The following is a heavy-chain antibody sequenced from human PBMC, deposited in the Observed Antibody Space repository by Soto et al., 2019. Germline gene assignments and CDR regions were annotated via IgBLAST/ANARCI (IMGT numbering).Heavy chain of an antibody. CDR1: GGTFSSYA. D-gene: IGHD2-15*01. J-gene: IGHJ5*02. CDR2: IIPIFGTA. Sequence: QVQLVQSGAEVKKPGSSVKVSCKASGGTFSSYAISWVRQAPGQGLEWMGGIIPIFGTANYAQKFHGRVTIHADESTSTAYMELSSLRSEDTAVYYCARGRLGYCSVGSCYNRAWFDPWGQGTLVTVSS. V-gene: IGHV1-69*01. CDR3: ARGRLGYCSVGSCYNRAWFDP.